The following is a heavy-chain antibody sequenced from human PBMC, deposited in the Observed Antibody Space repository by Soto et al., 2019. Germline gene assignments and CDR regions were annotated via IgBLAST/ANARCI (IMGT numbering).Heavy chain of an antibody. Sequence: GASVKVSCKASGYTFTSYGISWVRQALGQGLEWMGWINAYNGNTNYAQKFQGRVTMTTDTSTSAAYMELRNLRSDDTAVYYCAREAAVMAAAGPDYWGQGTLVTVSS. D-gene: IGHD6-13*01. J-gene: IGHJ4*02. CDR3: AREAAVMAAAGPDY. CDR1: GYTFTSYG. V-gene: IGHV1-18*01. CDR2: INAYNGNT.